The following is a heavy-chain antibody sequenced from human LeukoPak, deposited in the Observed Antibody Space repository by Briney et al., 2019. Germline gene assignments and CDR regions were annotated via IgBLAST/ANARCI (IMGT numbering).Heavy chain of an antibody. CDR2: VDPEDGET. V-gene: IGHV1-69-2*01. CDR3: ATGVVPAAIDLDAFDI. CDR1: GYTFTDYY. Sequence: ASVKISCKVSGYTFTDYYMHWVQQAPGKGLEWMGPVDPEDGETIYAEKFQGRVTITADTSTDTAYMELSSLRSEDTAVYYCATGVVPAAIDLDAFDIWGQGTMVTVSS. J-gene: IGHJ3*02. D-gene: IGHD2-2*01.